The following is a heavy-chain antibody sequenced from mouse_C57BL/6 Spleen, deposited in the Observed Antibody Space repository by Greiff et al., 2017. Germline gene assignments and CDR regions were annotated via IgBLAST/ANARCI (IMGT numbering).Heavy chain of an antibody. J-gene: IGHJ1*03. D-gene: IGHD1-1*01. CDR1: GYSFTDYN. Sequence: EVKLVESGPELVKPGASVKISCKASGYSFTDYNMNWVKQSNGKSLEWIGVINPNYGTTSYNQKFKGKATLTVDQSSSTAYMQLNSLTSEDSAVYYCAREGAYYGSSYWYFDVWGTGTTVTVSS. CDR3: AREGAYYGSSYWYFDV. V-gene: IGHV1-39*01. CDR2: INPNYGTT.